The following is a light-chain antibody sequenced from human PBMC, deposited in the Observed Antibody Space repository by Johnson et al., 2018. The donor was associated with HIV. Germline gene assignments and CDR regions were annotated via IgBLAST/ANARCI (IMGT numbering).Light chain of an antibody. CDR2: DSY. J-gene: IGLJ1*01. CDR1: SSNIGNNY. V-gene: IGLV1-51*01. CDR3: GTWDSSLRSGF. Sequence: QSVLTQPPSVSAAPGQKVTVSCSGSSSNIGNNYVSWYQQLPGTAPKLLIYDSYSRPSGIPDRFSGSKSGTSATLGITGLQTGDEADYSCGTWDSSLRSGFFGTGTKVTVL.